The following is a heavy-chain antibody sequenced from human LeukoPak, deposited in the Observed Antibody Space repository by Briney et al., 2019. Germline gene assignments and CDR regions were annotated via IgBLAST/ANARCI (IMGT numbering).Heavy chain of an antibody. CDR1: GFTFSNYW. CDR3: ARDTPHDY. Sequence: GGSLRLSCAASGFTFSNYWINWVRQAPGKGLEWVANIKQDGSEKSYVDPVKGRFTISRDNTKNSLYLQMNSLRAEDTAVYYCARDTPHDYWGQGTLVTVSS. V-gene: IGHV3-7*01. J-gene: IGHJ4*02. CDR2: IKQDGSEK.